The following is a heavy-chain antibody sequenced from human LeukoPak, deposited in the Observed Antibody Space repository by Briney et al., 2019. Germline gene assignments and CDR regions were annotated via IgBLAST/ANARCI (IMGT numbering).Heavy chain of an antibody. D-gene: IGHD2-21*02. J-gene: IGHJ4*02. V-gene: IGHV1-46*01. CDR3: ARFNCGADCYTGY. CDR1: GYTFTNYY. CDR2: INPSGGSA. Sequence: ASVKVSCKASGYTFTNYYMHWVRQAPGQGLEWMGIINPSGGSATYAQKFQGRVTVTRDTSTGTVYMELSSLRSEDTAVYYCARFNCGADCYTGYWGQGTLVTVSS.